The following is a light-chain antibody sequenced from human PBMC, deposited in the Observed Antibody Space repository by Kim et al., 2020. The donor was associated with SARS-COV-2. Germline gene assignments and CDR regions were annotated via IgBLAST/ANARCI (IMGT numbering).Light chain of an antibody. V-gene: IGLV3-21*04. CDR2: YDS. J-gene: IGLJ2*01. CDR3: QVWDSSSDHVV. CDR1: NIGSKS. Sequence: SYELTQPPSVSVAPGKTARITCGGHNIGSKSVHWYQQKPGQAPVLVIYYDSDRPSGLPARFSGSNSGNTATLTISRVEAGDEADYSCQVWDSSSDHVVFGGGPQLTVL.